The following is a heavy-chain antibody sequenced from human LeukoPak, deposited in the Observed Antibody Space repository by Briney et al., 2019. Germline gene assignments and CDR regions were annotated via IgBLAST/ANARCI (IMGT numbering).Heavy chain of an antibody. V-gene: IGHV1-69-2*01. J-gene: IGHJ4*02. CDR2: VDPEDGET. CDR3: ATHAKYYYDSSGYY. Sequence: ASVKISCTVSGYTFTDYYMHWVQQAPGKGLEWMGLVDPEDGETIYAEKFQGRVTITADTSTDTAYMELSSLRSEDTAVYYCATHAKYYYDSSGYYWGQGTLVTVSS. D-gene: IGHD3-22*01. CDR1: GYTFTDYY.